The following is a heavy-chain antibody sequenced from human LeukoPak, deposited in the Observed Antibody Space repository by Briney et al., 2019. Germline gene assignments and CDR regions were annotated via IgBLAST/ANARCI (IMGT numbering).Heavy chain of an antibody. Sequence: SETLSLTCAVYGGSFSVYYWSWIRQPPGKGLEWIGEINHSGSTNYNPSLKSRVTISVDTSKNQFSLKLSSVTAADTAVYYCARAEGYCSGGSCWTYYYFDYWGQGTLVTVSS. D-gene: IGHD2-15*01. J-gene: IGHJ4*02. CDR3: ARAEGYCSGGSCWTYYYFDY. CDR1: GGSFSVYY. CDR2: INHSGST. V-gene: IGHV4-34*01.